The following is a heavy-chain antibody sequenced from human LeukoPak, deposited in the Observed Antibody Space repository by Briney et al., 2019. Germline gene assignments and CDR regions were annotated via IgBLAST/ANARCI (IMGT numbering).Heavy chain of an antibody. CDR3: AKNPYYDVLTGYYYFDY. Sequence: GGSLRLSCAASGFTFSNYAMSWVRQAPGKGLEWVSAMRGSGGSTYYADSVKGRFTISRDNSKNTVYLQMNSLRAEDTAVYYCAKNPYYDVLTGYYYFDYWGQGTLVTVSS. D-gene: IGHD3-9*01. CDR2: MRGSGGST. J-gene: IGHJ4*02. CDR1: GFTFSNYA. V-gene: IGHV3-23*01.